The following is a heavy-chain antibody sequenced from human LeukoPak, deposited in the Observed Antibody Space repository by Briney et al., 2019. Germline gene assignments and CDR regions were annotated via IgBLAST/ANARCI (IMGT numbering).Heavy chain of an antibody. CDR1: GFIFSDYY. D-gene: IGHD6-6*01. V-gene: IGHV3-11*04. CDR2: ISSSGSTI. Sequence: GGSLRLSCAASGFIFSDYYMSWIRQAPGKGLEWVSYISSSGSTIYYADSVKGRFTISRDNAKNSLYLQMNSLRAEDTAVYYCARDRAARLYYYYYMDVWGKGTTVTVSS. CDR3: ARDRAARLYYYYYMDV. J-gene: IGHJ6*03.